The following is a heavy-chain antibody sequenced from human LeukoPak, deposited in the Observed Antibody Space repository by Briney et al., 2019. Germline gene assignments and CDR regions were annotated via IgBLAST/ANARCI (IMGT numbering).Heavy chain of an antibody. D-gene: IGHD6-6*01. CDR1: GFTFSSYS. CDR3: PRDSSFDFDY. Sequence: GGSLRLSCATSGFTFSSYSMNWVRQAPGKGLEWVSSISSSSSYIYYADSVKGRFTISRDNAKNSLYLQMNSLRAEDTAVYYCPRDSSFDFDYWGQGTLVTVSS. V-gene: IGHV3-21*01. J-gene: IGHJ4*02. CDR2: ISSSSSYI.